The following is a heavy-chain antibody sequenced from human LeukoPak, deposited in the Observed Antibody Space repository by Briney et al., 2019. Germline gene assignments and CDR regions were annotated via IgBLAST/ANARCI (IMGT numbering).Heavy chain of an antibody. V-gene: IGHV1-46*01. Sequence: ASVKASCKPSRYTFTSYYMHCVRRPPGHGLEWRGISNPSGGSKRDAQRFQGRVTMTRDRSTSTVYMELRSLGSEDTAVYYCVGVPPRNAFDIWGEGTMVTVSS. J-gene: IGHJ3*02. D-gene: IGHD3-16*01. CDR3: VGVPPRNAFDI. CDR1: RYTFTSYY. CDR2: SNPSGGSK.